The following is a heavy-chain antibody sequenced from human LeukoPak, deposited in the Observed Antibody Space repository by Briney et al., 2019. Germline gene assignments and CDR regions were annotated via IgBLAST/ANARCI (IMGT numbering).Heavy chain of an antibody. CDR2: IKVDGSEK. V-gene: IGHV3-7*01. CDR1: GFSFINYW. Sequence: GESLRLSCAASGFSFINYWMSWVRQAPGKGLEWVANIKVDGSEKYYVDSVKGRFTISRDNAKNSLYLQMNSLRADDTAVYYCARDLGTWFDPWGQGTLVTVSS. CDR3: ARDLGTWFDP. D-gene: IGHD3/OR15-3a*01. J-gene: IGHJ5*02.